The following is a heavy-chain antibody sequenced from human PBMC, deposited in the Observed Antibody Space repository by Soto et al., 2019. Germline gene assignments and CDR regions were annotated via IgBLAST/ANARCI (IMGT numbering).Heavy chain of an antibody. CDR3: ARASVGYSYGYFAY. V-gene: IGHV4-30-2*01. Sequence: SETLSLTCAVSGGSISSGGYSWSWIRQPPGKGLEWIGYIYHSGSTYYNPSLKSRVTISVDRSKNQFSLKLSSVTAADTAVYYCARASVGYSYGYFAYWGQGTLVTVPS. D-gene: IGHD5-18*01. CDR2: IYHSGST. CDR1: GGSISSGGYS. J-gene: IGHJ4*02.